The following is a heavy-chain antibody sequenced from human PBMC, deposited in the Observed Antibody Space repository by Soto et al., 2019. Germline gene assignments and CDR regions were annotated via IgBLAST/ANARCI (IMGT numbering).Heavy chain of an antibody. CDR2: ISYDGSLK. D-gene: IGHD4-17*01. V-gene: IGHV3-30*18. Sequence: QVQLVESGGGVVQPGRTLRLSCTASGIAFSRSFMHWVRQAPGKGLEWVAVISYDGSLKFYGDSVKGRFTISRDNSKNTLFLLLDSLKSDDTATYYCAKGSTYGDRDFDYWGQGTLVTVSS. CDR3: AKGSTYGDRDFDY. J-gene: IGHJ4*02. CDR1: GIAFSRSF.